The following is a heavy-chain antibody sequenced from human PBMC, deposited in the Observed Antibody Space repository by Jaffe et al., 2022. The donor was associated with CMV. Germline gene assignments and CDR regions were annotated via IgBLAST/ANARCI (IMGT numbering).Heavy chain of an antibody. Sequence: EVQLLESGGGLVQPGGSLRLSCAASGFTFSSYAMSWVRQAPGKGLEWVSAISGSGGSTYYADSVKGRFTISRDNSKNTLYLQMNSLRAEDTAVYYCAKVHPRTIAVAGIDYYYYGMDVWGQGTTVTVSS. CDR2: ISGSGGST. D-gene: IGHD6-19*01. V-gene: IGHV3-23*01. CDR1: GFTFSSYA. J-gene: IGHJ6*02. CDR3: AKVHPRTIAVAGIDYYYYGMDV.